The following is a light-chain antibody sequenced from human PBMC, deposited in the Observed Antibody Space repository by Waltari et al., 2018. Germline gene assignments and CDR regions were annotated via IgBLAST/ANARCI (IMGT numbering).Light chain of an antibody. J-gene: IGKJ4*01. CDR1: QSVRRY. Sequence: EIVLTQSPATLPLSPGERATLSCRASQSVRRYLAWYQQKPGQAPRLLIYDTSNRASGIPARFSGSGSGTDFSLSISSLEPEDFAVYYCQQRHNWPLTFGGGTKVEIK. V-gene: IGKV3-11*01. CDR2: DTS. CDR3: QQRHNWPLT.